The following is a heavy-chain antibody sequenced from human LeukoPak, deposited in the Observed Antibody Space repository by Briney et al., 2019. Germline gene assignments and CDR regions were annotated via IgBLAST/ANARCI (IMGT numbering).Heavy chain of an antibody. CDR3: ARDDLVTPTKDGMDV. D-gene: IGHD5-12*01. Sequence: GASVRVSCKASGGIFSDNGISWVRQAPGQGLEWMGRIMPIVGIPNYAQKFEGRITITADESTSTAYVEVTSLRSEDTAVYYCARDDLVTPTKDGMDVWGQGTTVTVSS. V-gene: IGHV1-69*04. J-gene: IGHJ6*02. CDR1: GGIFSDNG. CDR2: IMPIVGIP.